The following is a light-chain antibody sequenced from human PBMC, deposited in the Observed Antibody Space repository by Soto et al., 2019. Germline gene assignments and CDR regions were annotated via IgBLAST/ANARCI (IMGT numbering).Light chain of an antibody. V-gene: IGKV1-9*01. Sequence: DVQMPQWTSTLSRSVGDRVTITFRASQGISSFLAWYQQKPGRAPKLLIYAASTLQSGVPARFSGSGSGTEFTLTISSLQPDYFATYYCQQYNSYPRWTFGQGTKVDIK. CDR3: QQYNSYPRWT. CDR2: AAS. CDR1: QGISSF. J-gene: IGKJ1*01.